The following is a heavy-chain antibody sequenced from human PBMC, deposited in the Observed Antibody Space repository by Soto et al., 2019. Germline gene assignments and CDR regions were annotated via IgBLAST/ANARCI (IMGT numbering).Heavy chain of an antibody. J-gene: IGHJ4*02. D-gene: IGHD3-22*01. CDR3: ARDDDYEANAFDY. Sequence: SLRLSCSASGFTSSRYGMHWVRQAPGKGLEWVALIWNDGIRKVYVDSVKGRFTISRDNSKNTLDLQMNSLRAEDTAVYYCARDDDYEANAFDYWGPGTLVTVSS. CDR1: GFTSSRYG. CDR2: IWNDGIRK. V-gene: IGHV3-33*01.